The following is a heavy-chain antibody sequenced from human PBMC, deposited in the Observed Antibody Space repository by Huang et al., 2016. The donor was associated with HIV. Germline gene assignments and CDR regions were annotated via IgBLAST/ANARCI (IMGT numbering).Heavy chain of an antibody. CDR3: ARGQLGDKNYYYYYYGMDV. D-gene: IGHD6-13*01. V-gene: IGHV1-18*04. CDR2: LSAYNGDT. Sequence: QVQLVQSGAEVKKPGASVKVSCKASGYTFTSYGISWVRQAPGQGLEWMGWLSAYNGDTNYAQKLQGRVTMTTDTSTSTTYMELRSLRSDDTAVYYCARGQLGDKNYYYYYYGMDVWGQGTTVTVSS. CDR1: GYTFTSYG. J-gene: IGHJ6*02.